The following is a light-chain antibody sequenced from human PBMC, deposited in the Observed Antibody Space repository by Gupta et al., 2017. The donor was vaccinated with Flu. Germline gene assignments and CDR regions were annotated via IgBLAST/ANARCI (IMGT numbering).Light chain of an antibody. Sequence: QSALPQPPSVSGSLEQPVTISCTGTSSDVGTYNRVSWYQQSPGTAPNLMIYEVSNRPAVVPGRFSGSKSGNTASLTISGRKGEVEADYYCSSDTSSDTFVFGTGTKVTVL. J-gene: IGLJ1*01. CDR1: SSDVGTYNR. CDR3: SSDTSSDTFV. CDR2: EVS. V-gene: IGLV2-18*02.